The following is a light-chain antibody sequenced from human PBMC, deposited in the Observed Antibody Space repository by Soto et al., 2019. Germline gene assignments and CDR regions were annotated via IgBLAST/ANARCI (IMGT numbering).Light chain of an antibody. J-gene: IGKJ1*01. CDR3: QQYGSSPQT. CDR2: GAS. CDR1: QSVSSNY. V-gene: IGKV3-20*01. Sequence: EIVLTQSPGTLSLSPGEGATLSCRASQSVSSNYLAWYQQKAGQAPRLLIYGASSRATGIPDRFSGSGSGTDFTLTISRLEPEDFAVYYCQQYGSSPQTFGQGTKVEIK.